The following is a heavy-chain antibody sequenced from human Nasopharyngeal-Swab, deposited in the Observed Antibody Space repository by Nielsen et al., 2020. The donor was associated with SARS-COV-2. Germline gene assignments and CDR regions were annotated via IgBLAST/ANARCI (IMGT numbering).Heavy chain of an antibody. Sequence: SETLSLTCTVSGGSISSSSYYWGWIRQPPGKGLEWIGSIYYSGRTYYNPSLKSRVTISVDTSKNQFSLKLSSVTAADTAVYYCARRGYGSGSSKYYFDYWGQGTLVTVSS. CDR3: ARRGYGSGSSKYYFDY. CDR1: GGSISSSSYY. D-gene: IGHD3-10*01. J-gene: IGHJ4*02. CDR2: IYYSGRT. V-gene: IGHV4-39*01.